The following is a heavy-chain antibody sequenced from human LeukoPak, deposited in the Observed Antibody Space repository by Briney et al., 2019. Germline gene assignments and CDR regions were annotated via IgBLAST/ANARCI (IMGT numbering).Heavy chain of an antibody. D-gene: IGHD3-22*01. V-gene: IGHV3-30*18. J-gene: IGHJ1*01. CDR2: ISFHGTNE. Sequence: GGSLRLSCTASGFNFSAYGMHWVRQAPGKGLDWVAVISFHGTNEYYADSVKGRFTISRDNSSNTLYLQMNSVRAEDTAVYYCAKGRRGSSYVHYFDTWGQGTLVTVSS. CDR3: AKGRRGSSYVHYFDT. CDR1: GFNFSAYG.